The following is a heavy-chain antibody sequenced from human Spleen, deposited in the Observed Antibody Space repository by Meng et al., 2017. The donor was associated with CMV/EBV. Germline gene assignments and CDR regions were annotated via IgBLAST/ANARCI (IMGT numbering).Heavy chain of an antibody. CDR3: ARGPGGVSF. CDR1: GFTFSSYW. V-gene: IGHV3-7*01. D-gene: IGHD3-10*01. CDR2: IKQDGSEK. Sequence: GGSLRLSCAASGFTFSSYWMSWVRQAPGKGLEWVANIKQDGSEKYYVDSVMGRFTISRDNSKNTLYLQMNSLRAEDTAVYYCARGPGGVSFWGQGTLVTVSS. J-gene: IGHJ4*02.